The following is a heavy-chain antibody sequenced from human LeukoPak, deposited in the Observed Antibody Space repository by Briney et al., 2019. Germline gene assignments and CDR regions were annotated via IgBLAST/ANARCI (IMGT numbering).Heavy chain of an antibody. CDR3: ARERRSYDSNGYYTLDY. J-gene: IGHJ4*02. D-gene: IGHD3-22*01. CDR1: GYTFTNYY. Sequence: GASVKVSCKASGYTFTNYYVHWVRQAPGQGLEWMGIINPSGGSTSYAQKFQGRVTMTRDTSTSTAYMELSGLTSEDTAVYYCARERRSYDSNGYYTLDYWGQGTLVTVSS. CDR2: INPSGGST. V-gene: IGHV1-46*01.